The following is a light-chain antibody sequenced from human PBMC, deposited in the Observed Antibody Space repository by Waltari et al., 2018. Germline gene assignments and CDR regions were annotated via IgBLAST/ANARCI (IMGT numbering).Light chain of an antibody. CDR2: EVS. Sequence: QSALTQPPSVSGSPGQSITVSCTGTTPAVGTYNKSSWYQQRPGKAPKLMISEVSNRPSGVSDRFSGSKSGNTASLTISGLQPEDEADYYCTSFTNRGSWVFGGGTKLTVL. V-gene: IGLV2-14*01. J-gene: IGLJ3*02. CDR3: TSFTNRGSWV. CDR1: TPAVGTYNK.